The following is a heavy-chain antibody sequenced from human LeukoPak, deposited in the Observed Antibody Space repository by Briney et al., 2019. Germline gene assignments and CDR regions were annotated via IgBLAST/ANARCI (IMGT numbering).Heavy chain of an antibody. Sequence: GGSLRLSCVASGFTFSRCGMHWFRQAPGKGLEWVAVIYSDGRNAYYADSVEGRFTISRDNSKNTLYLQMNSLRAEDTAVYYCARAEPGLFDYWGLGTLVTVSS. J-gene: IGHJ4*02. CDR1: GFTFSRCG. V-gene: IGHV3-33*01. CDR2: IYSDGRNA. CDR3: ARAEPGLFDY.